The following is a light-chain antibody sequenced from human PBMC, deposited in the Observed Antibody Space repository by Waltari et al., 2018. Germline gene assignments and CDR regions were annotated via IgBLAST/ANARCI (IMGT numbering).Light chain of an antibody. CDR1: TNDIGTYDY. CDR2: DVS. V-gene: IGLV2-14*03. J-gene: IGLJ2*01. Sequence: QSVLTQPASVSGSPGQSITISCSGTTNDIGTYDYVSWYQHHPGKAPKLIIYDVSHRPSGVSSRFSGSKSGNTASLTVSGLQAEDEADYYCSSYTSTSTLVVFGGGTKLTVL. CDR3: SSYTSTSTLVV.